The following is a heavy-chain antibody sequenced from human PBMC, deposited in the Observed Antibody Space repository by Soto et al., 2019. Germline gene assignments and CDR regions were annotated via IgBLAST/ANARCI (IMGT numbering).Heavy chain of an antibody. J-gene: IGHJ4*02. Sequence: SVKVSCKASGGTFSSYTISWVRQAPGQGLEWMGRIIPILGIANYAQKFQGRVTITADKSTSTAYMELSGLRSEDTAVYYCARDQGLDDFWSGPTLDYWGQGTLVTVSS. V-gene: IGHV1-69*04. CDR1: GGTFSSYT. D-gene: IGHD3-3*01. CDR2: IIPILGIA. CDR3: ARDQGLDDFWSGPTLDY.